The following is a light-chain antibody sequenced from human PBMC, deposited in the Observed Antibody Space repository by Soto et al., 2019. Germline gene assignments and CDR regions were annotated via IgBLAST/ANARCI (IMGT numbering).Light chain of an antibody. J-gene: IGKJ4*01. CDR2: WAS. CDR3: QQDYSTPLT. CDR1: QSVLYSSNNKNY. V-gene: IGKV4-1*01. Sequence: DIVMTQSPDSLAVSLGERATINCKSSQSVLYSSNNKNYLAWYQQKPGQPPKLLIYWASTRESGVPDRFSGSGSGTDFALTISSLQAEDGAVYYGQQDYSTPLTFGGGTKVEIK.